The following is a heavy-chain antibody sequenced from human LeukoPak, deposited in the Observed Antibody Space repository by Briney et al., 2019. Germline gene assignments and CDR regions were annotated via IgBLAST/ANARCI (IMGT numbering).Heavy chain of an antibody. CDR2: INSDGSST. CDR3: ASARYCYDGSGLRY. D-gene: IGHD3-22*01. CDR1: GFTFSSYW. V-gene: IGHV3-74*01. Sequence: PAGTLTLSCAASGFTFSSYWMHWVRQAPGKGLVWVSRINSDGSSTSNADSVSGRSTFSRDNDNHTLYLQINSLSADATPVYYLASARYCYDGSGLRYWGQGTLVTVSS. J-gene: IGHJ4*02.